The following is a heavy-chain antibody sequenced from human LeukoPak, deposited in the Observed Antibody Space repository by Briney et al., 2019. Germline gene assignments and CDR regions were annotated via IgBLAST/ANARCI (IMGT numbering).Heavy chain of an antibody. D-gene: IGHD5-18*01. V-gene: IGHV1-69*04. Sequence: SVKVSCKASGGTFGSYAISWVRQAPGQGLEWMGRIIPILGIANYAQKFQGRVTITADKSTSTAYMELSSLRSEDTAVYYCARVDTAMVIDYWGQGTLVTVSS. CDR2: IIPILGIA. CDR1: GGTFGSYA. CDR3: ARVDTAMVIDY. J-gene: IGHJ4*02.